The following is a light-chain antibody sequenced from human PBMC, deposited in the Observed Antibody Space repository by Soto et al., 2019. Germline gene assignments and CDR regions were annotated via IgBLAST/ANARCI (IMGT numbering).Light chain of an antibody. CDR1: QSVSSIY. J-gene: IGKJ1*01. CDR2: ATS. CDR3: QQYGSSPIT. V-gene: IGKV3-20*01. Sequence: EIVLTQSPGTLSLSPGERATLSCRASQSVSSIYLAWYQQKPGQAPSLLIYATSSRATGIPDRFSGSGSGTDFSRTISRLEPEDFAVYYCQQYGSSPITFGQGTKVDIK.